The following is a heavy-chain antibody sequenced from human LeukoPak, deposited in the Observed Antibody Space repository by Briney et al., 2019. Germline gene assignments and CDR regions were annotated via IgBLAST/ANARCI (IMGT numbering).Heavy chain of an antibody. CDR1: GGSISSYY. V-gene: IGHV4-4*07. Sequence: SETLSLTCTVSGGSISSYYWSRIRQPAGKGLEWIGRIYTSGSTNYSPSLKSRVTMSVDTSKNQFSLKLSSVTAADTAVYYCASRAAAGYYYMDVWGKGTTVTVSS. J-gene: IGHJ6*03. CDR3: ASRAAAGYYYMDV. CDR2: IYTSGST. D-gene: IGHD6-13*01.